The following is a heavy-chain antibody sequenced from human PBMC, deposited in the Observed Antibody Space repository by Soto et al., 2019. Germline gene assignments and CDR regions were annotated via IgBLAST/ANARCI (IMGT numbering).Heavy chain of an antibody. CDR2: RSGGGGSA. CDR1: GFSFGSYA. V-gene: IGHV3-23*01. CDR3: ATRNTGLGPFDY. Sequence: EVQLLESGGGLVQPGGSLELSCAAPGFSFGSYALTWVPQPPGKGLEWVSGRSGGGGSAYYADSVKGRFTISRDNSKNTLYLQMDSLRAEDTAVYFCATRNTGLGPFDYWGQGTLVTVSS. J-gene: IGHJ4*02.